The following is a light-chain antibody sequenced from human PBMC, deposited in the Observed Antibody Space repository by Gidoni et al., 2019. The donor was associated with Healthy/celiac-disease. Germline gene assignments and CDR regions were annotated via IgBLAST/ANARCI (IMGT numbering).Light chain of an antibody. Sequence: EIVLTPSPATLSLSPGERATLSCRASQSVSSYLAWYQQKPGQAPRLLIYDASNGATGIPARFSGSGSRTDFTLTISSLEPEDFAVYYCQQRSNWWTFGQGTKVEIK. CDR3: QQRSNWWT. CDR2: DAS. J-gene: IGKJ1*01. V-gene: IGKV3-11*01. CDR1: QSVSSY.